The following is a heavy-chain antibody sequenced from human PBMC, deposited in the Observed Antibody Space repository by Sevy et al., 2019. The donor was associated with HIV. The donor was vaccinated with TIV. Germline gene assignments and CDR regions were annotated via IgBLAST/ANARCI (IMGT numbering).Heavy chain of an antibody. Sequence: SQTLSLTCSVSAGSISSSYWSWIRQPPGKGLEWIGYIYYSGTTDYNPSLKSRVTISQDKSKKVFSLRLRSVAAADTAVYYCARDNAILTPRAFDIWGQGTMVTVSS. D-gene: IGHD3-9*01. V-gene: IGHV4-59*13. CDR1: AGSISSSY. CDR2: IYYSGTT. J-gene: IGHJ3*02. CDR3: ARDNAILTPRAFDI.